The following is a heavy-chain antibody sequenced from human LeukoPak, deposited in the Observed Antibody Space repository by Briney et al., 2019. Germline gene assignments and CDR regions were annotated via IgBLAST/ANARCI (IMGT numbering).Heavy chain of an antibody. J-gene: IGHJ3*02. D-gene: IGHD4-23*01. Sequence: SETLSLTCTVSGGSISTGDYYWTWIRQPAGKGLEWIGRIYPSGSTNYNPSVKSRVTILVDTSRNHFSLKLISVTAADTAIYYCASSGNSAFDIWGQGTMVTVSS. V-gene: IGHV4-61*02. CDR3: ASSGNSAFDI. CDR2: IYPSGST. CDR1: GGSISTGDYY.